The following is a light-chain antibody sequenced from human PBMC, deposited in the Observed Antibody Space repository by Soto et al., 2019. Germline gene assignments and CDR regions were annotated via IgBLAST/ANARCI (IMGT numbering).Light chain of an antibody. J-gene: IGKJ4*01. CDR1: QSISSW. V-gene: IGKV1-5*01. CDR3: QQYNTYSSLT. CDR2: DAS. Sequence: QLTQSPSTLSASVGDRVTITCRASQSISSWLALYQQKLGRAPRLLIYDASSLESGVPSRFSGSGYGTEFTLTISSLQPDDFATYYCQQYNTYSSLTFGGGTKVDIK.